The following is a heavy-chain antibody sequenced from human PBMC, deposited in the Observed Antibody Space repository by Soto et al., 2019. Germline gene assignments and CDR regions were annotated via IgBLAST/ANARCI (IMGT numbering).Heavy chain of an antibody. D-gene: IGHD3-22*01. CDR1: GGSFSGYY. CDR2: INHSGST. V-gene: IGHV4-34*01. CDR3: ARGLRYYDSSGYPYWFDP. J-gene: IGHJ5*02. Sequence: QVQLQQWGAGLLKPSETLSLTCAVYGGSFSGYYWSWIHQPPGKGLEWIGEINHSGSTNYNPSLKSRVTISVDTSKNQFSLKLSSVTAADTAVYYCARGLRYYDSSGYPYWFDPWGQGTLVTVSS.